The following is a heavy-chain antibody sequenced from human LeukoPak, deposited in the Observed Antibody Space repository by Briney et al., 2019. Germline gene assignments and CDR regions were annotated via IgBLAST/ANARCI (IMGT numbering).Heavy chain of an antibody. V-gene: IGHV4-61*02. CDR2: IYTSGST. CDR1: GGSISSGSYY. Sequence: SETLSLTCTVSGGSISSGSYYWSWIRQPAGKGLEWIGRIYTSGSTNYNPSLKSRVTISVDTSKNQFSLKLRSVTAADTAVYYCARDRLENYDFWSGPRGSRNWFDPWRQGTLVTVSS. J-gene: IGHJ5*02. D-gene: IGHD3-3*01. CDR3: ARDRLENYDFWSGPRGSRNWFDP.